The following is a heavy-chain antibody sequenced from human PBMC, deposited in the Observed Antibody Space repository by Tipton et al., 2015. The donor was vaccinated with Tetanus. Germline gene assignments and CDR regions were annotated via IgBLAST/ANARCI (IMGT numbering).Heavy chain of an antibody. CDR2: ISYSGST. V-gene: IGHV4-39*01. CDR1: GASISSSRRFD. J-gene: IGHJ4*02. D-gene: IGHD3-10*01. CDR3: ARLRGIVSRSGWAFDY. Sequence: TLSLTCTVSGASISSSRRFDCGWIRQPPGKGLEWIGTISYSGSTSYSPSLKSRVTMSVDTSRNQFSLNLTSVTAADTAVYYCARLRGIVSRSGWAFDYWGQGILVTVSS.